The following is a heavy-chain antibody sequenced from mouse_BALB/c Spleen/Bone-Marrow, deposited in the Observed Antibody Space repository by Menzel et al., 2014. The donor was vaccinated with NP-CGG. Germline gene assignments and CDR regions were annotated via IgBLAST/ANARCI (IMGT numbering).Heavy chain of an antibody. D-gene: IGHD1-1*01. V-gene: IGHV14-3*02. CDR3: ARDYGRTAWFAY. J-gene: IGHJ3*01. Sequence: ESGAELVKPGASVKLSYTASGFNIKDTYIHWVKQRPEQGLEWIGGIDPANGNTKCDPKFQGKATITADTSSNTAYLQLSSLTSEDTAVYYCARDYGRTAWFAYWGQGTLVTVSA. CDR2: IDPANGNT. CDR1: GFNIKDTY.